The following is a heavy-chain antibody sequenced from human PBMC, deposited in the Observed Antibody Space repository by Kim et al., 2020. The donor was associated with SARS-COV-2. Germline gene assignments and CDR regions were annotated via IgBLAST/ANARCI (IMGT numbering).Heavy chain of an antibody. V-gene: IGHV3-48*03. CDR3: ASIDYGDRPGGY. CDR2: ISSSGSTI. D-gene: IGHD4-17*01. Sequence: GGSLRLSCAASGFTFSSYEMNWVRQAPGKGLEWVSYISSSGSTIYYADSVKGRFTISRDNAKNSLYLQMNSLRAEDTAVYYCASIDYGDRPGGYWGQGTLVTVSS. J-gene: IGHJ4*02. CDR1: GFTFSSYE.